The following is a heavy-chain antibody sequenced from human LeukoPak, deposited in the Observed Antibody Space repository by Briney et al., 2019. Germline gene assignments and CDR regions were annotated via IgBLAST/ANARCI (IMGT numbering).Heavy chain of an antibody. J-gene: IGHJ3*02. CDR3: AKDPGDI. CDR1: GFTFSSYA. CDR2: ISYDGSNK. Sequence: PGRSLRLSCAASGFTFSSYAMHWVRQAPGKGLEWVAVISYDGSNKYYADSVKGRFTISRDNSKNTLYLQMNSLRAEDTAVYYCAKDPGDIWGQGTMVTVSS. D-gene: IGHD3-10*01. V-gene: IGHV3-30*04.